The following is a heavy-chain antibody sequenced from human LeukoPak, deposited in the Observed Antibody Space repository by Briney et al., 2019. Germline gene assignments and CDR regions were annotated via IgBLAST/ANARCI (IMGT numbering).Heavy chain of an antibody. CDR2: ISGSGGGT. CDR3: ASDSSGWYWNYYMDV. CDR1: GFTFSSYA. Sequence: GGSLRLSCAASGFTFSSYAMSWVRQAPGKGLEWVSAISGSGGGTYYADSVKGRFTISRDNSKNTLYLQMNSLRAEDTAVYYCASDSSGWYWNYYMDVWGKGTTVTVSS. J-gene: IGHJ6*03. V-gene: IGHV3-23*01. D-gene: IGHD6-19*01.